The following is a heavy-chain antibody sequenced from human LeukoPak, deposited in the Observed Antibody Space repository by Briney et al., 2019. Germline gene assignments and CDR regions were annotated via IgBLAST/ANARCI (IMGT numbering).Heavy chain of an antibody. CDR2: IYSGGST. D-gene: IGHD6-19*01. CDR1: GFTVSSNY. V-gene: IGHV3-53*01. Sequence: GSLRLSCAAPGFTVSSNYMSWVRQAPGKGLEWVSVIYSGGSTYYADSVKGRFTISRDNPKNTLYLQMNSLRAEDTAVYYCARHSGYSSGWDAYYFDYWGQGTLVTVSS. CDR3: ARHSGYSSGWDAYYFDY. J-gene: IGHJ4*02.